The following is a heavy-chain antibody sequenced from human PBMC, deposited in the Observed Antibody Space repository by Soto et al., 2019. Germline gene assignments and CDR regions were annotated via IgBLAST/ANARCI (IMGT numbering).Heavy chain of an antibody. D-gene: IGHD3-3*01. V-gene: IGHV4-34*01. CDR3: ARGRRRYYDFWSGYLYYFDY. Sequence: PSETLSLTCAVYGGSFSGYYWSWIRQPPGKGLEWIGEINHSGSTNYNPSLKSRVTISVGTSKNQFSLKLSSVTAADTAVYYCARGRRRYYDFWSGYLYYFDYWGQGTLVTVSS. CDR1: GGSFSGYY. CDR2: INHSGST. J-gene: IGHJ4*02.